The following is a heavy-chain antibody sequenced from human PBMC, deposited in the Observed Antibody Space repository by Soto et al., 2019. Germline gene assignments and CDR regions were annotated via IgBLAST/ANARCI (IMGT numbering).Heavy chain of an antibody. J-gene: IGHJ2*01. D-gene: IGHD3-3*01. CDR1: GFKFIGYG. CDR2: IKSDGST. CDR3: ARDGRWVQFLYFDL. V-gene: IGHV3-74*01. Sequence: SQRISNAASGFKFIGYGMHWVRQAPGKGLVWVSLIKSDGSTSYADSVKGRFTISRDNAKNSLYLQMNSLRAEDTAVYYCARDGRWVQFLYFDLWGSGTLVTVSS.